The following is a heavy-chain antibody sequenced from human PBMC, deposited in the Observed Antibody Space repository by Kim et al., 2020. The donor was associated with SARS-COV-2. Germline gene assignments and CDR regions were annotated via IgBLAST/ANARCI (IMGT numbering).Heavy chain of an antibody. Sequence: GGSLRLSCAASGFTFSRFSMNWVRQAPGKGLEWVSGISISSAYRNYADSLKGRFTISRDDAKNSLYLQMNSLRADDTAVYYCAREARRRVRDKESAAAFDVWGQGTLLTVSS. D-gene: IGHD2-15*01. CDR3: AREARRRVRDKESAAAFDV. CDR2: ISISSAYR. V-gene: IGHV3-21*01. CDR1: GFTFSRFS. J-gene: IGHJ3*01.